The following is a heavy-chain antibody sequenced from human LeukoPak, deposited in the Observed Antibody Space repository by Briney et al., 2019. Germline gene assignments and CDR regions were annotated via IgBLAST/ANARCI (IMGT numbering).Heavy chain of an antibody. J-gene: IGHJ5*02. V-gene: IGHV3-30*03. Sequence: GGSLRLSCAASGFTFSSYGMHWVRQAPGKGLEWVAVISYDGSNKYYADSVKGRFTISRDNAKNPLYLQMNSLRAEDTAVYYCATTPHSYGYVDWFDPWGQGTLVTVSS. D-gene: IGHD5-18*01. CDR1: GFTFSSYG. CDR3: ATTPHSYGYVDWFDP. CDR2: ISYDGSNK.